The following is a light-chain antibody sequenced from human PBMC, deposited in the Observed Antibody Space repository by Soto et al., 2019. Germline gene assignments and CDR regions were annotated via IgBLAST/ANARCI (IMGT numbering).Light chain of an antibody. CDR2: DAL. J-gene: IGKJ5*01. CDR3: QQCGSSPIT. V-gene: IGKV3D-20*01. Sequence: EIVLTQSPATLSLSPGERATLPCGASQSVRSSYLAWYQQKPGLAPRLLIYDALFRATGIPDRFSGSGSGTDFTLTISRLEPEDFAVYYCQQCGSSPITFGQGTRLEIK. CDR1: QSVRSSY.